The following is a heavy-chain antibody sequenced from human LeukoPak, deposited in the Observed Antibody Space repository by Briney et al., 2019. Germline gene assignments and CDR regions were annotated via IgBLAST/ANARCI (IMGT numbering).Heavy chain of an antibody. CDR1: GFTFSSYG. J-gene: IGHJ1*01. Sequence: PGGSLRLSCAASGFTFSSYGMHWVRQAPGKGLEWVAVISYDGSNKYYADSVKGRFTISRDNSKNTLYLQMNSLRAEDTAVYYCAKDWAMYSSTLAEYFQHWGQGTLVTVSS. CDR3: AKDWAMYSSTLAEYFQH. D-gene: IGHD6-13*01. V-gene: IGHV3-30*18. CDR2: ISYDGSNK.